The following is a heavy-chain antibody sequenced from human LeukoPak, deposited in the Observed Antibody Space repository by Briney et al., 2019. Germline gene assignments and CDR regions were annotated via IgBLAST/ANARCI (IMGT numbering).Heavy chain of an antibody. CDR3: ARDIEAAGLFLDY. J-gene: IGHJ4*02. D-gene: IGHD6-13*01. Sequence: PGGSLRLSCAASGFTFRDAWLSWVRQAPGKGLEWVANMKYDGSEKYYVDSVKGRFTISRDNAKNSLYLQMNSLRAEDTAVYYCARDIEAAGLFLDYWGQGTLVTVSS. V-gene: IGHV3-7*01. CDR1: GFTFRDAW. CDR2: MKYDGSEK.